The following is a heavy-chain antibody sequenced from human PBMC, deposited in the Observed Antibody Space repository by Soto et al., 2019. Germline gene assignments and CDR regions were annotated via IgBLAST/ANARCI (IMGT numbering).Heavy chain of an antibody. J-gene: IGHJ3*01. CDR3: ARARWYDAFDV. CDR2: IFHGGNT. Sequence: SETLSLTCAVSGFFISSGNYWGWIRKPPGKGLEWIGSIFHGGNTYYNPSLKSRVTTSVDMSKNQFSLKLNSVTAADTAVYYCARARWYDAFDVWGQGTVVTVSS. V-gene: IGHV4-38-2*01. CDR1: GFFISSGNY. D-gene: IGHD2-15*01.